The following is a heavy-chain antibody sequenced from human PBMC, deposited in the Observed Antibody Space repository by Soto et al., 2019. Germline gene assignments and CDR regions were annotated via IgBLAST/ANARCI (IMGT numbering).Heavy chain of an antibody. V-gene: IGHV1-69*12. D-gene: IGHD2-2*01. J-gene: IGHJ4*02. CDR1: GGTFSSYA. CDR2: IIPIFGTA. CDR3: ARRGGYCISTSCPPTDY. Sequence: QVQLVQSGAEVKKPGSSVKVSCKASGGTFSSYAISWVRQAPGQGLEWMGGIIPIFGTANYAQKFQGRVTMTADESTSTAYMELSSLRSEDTAVYYCARRGGYCISTSCPPTDYWGQGTLVTVSS.